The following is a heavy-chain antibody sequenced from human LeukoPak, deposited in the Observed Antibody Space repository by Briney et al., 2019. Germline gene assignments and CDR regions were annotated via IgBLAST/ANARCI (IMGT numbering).Heavy chain of an antibody. CDR3: ARGDNVDTAMEDYFDY. CDR2: INPNSGGT. D-gene: IGHD5-18*01. J-gene: IGHJ4*02. V-gene: IGHV1-2*02. Sequence: ASVKVSCKASGYTFTGYYMHWVRQAPGQGLEWMGWINPNSGGTNYAQKFQGRVTMTRDTSISTVNMELSRLRSDDTAVYYCARGDNVDTAMEDYFDYWGQGTLVTVSS. CDR1: GYTFTGYY.